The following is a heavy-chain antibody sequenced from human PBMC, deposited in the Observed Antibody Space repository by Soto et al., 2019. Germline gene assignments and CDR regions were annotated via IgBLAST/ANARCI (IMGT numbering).Heavy chain of an antibody. CDR2: IYYSGST. Sequence: QLQLQESGPGLVKPSETLSLTCTVSGGSISSSSYYWGWIRPPPGKGLEWIGSIYYSGSTYYNPSLKSRVTISVDTSKNQFSLKLSSVTAADTAVYYCARLAPLSSGWGYYYYYMDVWGKGTTVTVSS. V-gene: IGHV4-39*01. CDR3: ARLAPLSSGWGYYYYYMDV. D-gene: IGHD6-19*01. J-gene: IGHJ6*03. CDR1: GGSISSSSYY.